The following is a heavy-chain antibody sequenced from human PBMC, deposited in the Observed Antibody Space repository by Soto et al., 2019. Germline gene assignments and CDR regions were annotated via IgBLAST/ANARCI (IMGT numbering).Heavy chain of an antibody. CDR1: GGSISSYY. V-gene: IGHV4-59*01. D-gene: IGHD6-6*01. CDR3: AREKVAARGGGEPNWFDP. J-gene: IGHJ5*02. CDR2: IYYSGST. Sequence: SETLSLTCTVSGGSISSYYWSWIRQPPGKGLEWIGYIYYSGSTNYNPSLKSRVTISVDTSKNQFSLKLSSVTAADTAVYYWAREKVAARGGGEPNWFDPWGQGTLVTVSS.